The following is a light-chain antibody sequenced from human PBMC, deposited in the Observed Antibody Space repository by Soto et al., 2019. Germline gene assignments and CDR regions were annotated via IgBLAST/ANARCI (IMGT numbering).Light chain of an antibody. V-gene: IGKV1-39*01. J-gene: IGKJ2*01. Sequence: DIQMTQSPSSLSASVGDRVTISCRASQSISGYLNWYQQKPGKAPKLLIYAASSLQSGVPSRFSGSGSGTDFSLTISSLQPEDFAIYYCQQSDTTPYTFGQGSKVEI. CDR3: QQSDTTPYT. CDR1: QSISGY. CDR2: AAS.